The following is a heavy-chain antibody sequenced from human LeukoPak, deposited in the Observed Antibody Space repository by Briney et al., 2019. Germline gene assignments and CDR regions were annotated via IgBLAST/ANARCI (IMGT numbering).Heavy chain of an antibody. CDR2: ISSSGGRT. D-gene: IGHD3-10*01. J-gene: IGHJ4*02. CDR3: AKEKSLERDWYGEWDS. V-gene: IGHV3-23*01. CDR1: GFTFSTYA. Sequence: GGSLRLSCAASGFTFSTYAMSWVRQAPGKGLEWVSSISSSGGRTYYADSVKGRFTISRDNSKNTLYLQINSLRAEDTAIYYCAKEKSLERDWYGEWDSWGQGTLVTVSS.